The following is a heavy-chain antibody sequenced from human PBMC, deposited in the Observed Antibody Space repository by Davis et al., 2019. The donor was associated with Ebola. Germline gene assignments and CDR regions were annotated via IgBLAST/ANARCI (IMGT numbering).Heavy chain of an antibody. CDR1: GGSVSSGDYY. D-gene: IGHD2-21*02. CDR3: ARLGVVVTAPPDY. V-gene: IGHV4-61*08. J-gene: IGHJ4*02. CDR2: IFSSGST. Sequence: SETLSLTCTVSGGSVSSGDYYWSWIRQPPGKTLEWIGYIFSSGSTNYNPSLKSRVTISVDTSKNQFSLKLSSVTAADTAVYYCARLGVVVTAPPDYWGQGTLVTVSS.